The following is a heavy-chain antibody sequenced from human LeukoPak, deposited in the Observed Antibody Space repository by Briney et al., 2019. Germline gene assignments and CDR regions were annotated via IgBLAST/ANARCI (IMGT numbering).Heavy chain of an antibody. CDR2: IYYSGST. Sequence: PSETLSLTCTVSGDSISSSYWSWIRQPPGKGLEWIGYIYYSGSTNYNPSLESRVTISIDTSKNQFSLRLSSVTAADTVTYYCARGRSSFNIWGQGTMVTVSS. J-gene: IGHJ3*02. CDR3: ARGRSSFNI. V-gene: IGHV4-59*01. D-gene: IGHD6-19*01. CDR1: GDSISSSY.